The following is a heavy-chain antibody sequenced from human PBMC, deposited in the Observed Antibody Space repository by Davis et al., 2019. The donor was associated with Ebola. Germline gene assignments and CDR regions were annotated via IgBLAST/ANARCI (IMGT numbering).Heavy chain of an antibody. D-gene: IGHD1-26*01. CDR3: ASQKSYRGTYYYFDY. CDR1: GGSISSSSYY. CDR2: IYYSGGT. V-gene: IGHV4-39*01. J-gene: IGHJ4*02. Sequence: SETLSLTCTVSGGSISSSSYYWGWIRQPPGKGLEWIGSIYYSGGTYSNPSLKSRVTISVDTSKNQFSLKLSSVTAADTAVYYCASQKSYRGTYYYFDYWGQGTLVTVSS.